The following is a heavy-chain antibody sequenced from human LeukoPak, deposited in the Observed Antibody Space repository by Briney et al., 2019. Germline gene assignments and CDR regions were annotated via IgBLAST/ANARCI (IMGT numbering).Heavy chain of an antibody. CDR1: GFTFSSYS. Sequence: GGSLRLSCAASGFTFSSYSMNWVRQAPGKGLEWVSSISSSSSYIYYADSVKGRFTISRDNAKNSLYLQMNSLRAKDTAVYYCARVAPHNNDAFDIWGQGTMVTVSS. V-gene: IGHV3-21*01. D-gene: IGHD1-1*01. CDR3: ARVAPHNNDAFDI. J-gene: IGHJ3*02. CDR2: ISSSSSYI.